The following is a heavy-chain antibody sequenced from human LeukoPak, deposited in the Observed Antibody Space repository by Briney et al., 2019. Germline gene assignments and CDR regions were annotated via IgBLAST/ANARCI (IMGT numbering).Heavy chain of an antibody. CDR2: ISAYNGNT. CDR3: AREVVPNYYGSGSASDYYYYYGMDV. J-gene: IGHJ6*04. Sequence: ASVKVSCKASGYTLTSYGISWVRQAPRQGLEWMGWISAYNGNTNYAQKPQGRATMTTDTSTSTAYMELRSLRSDDTDVYYCAREVVPNYYGSGSASDYYYYYGMDVWGKGTTVTVSS. CDR1: GYTLTSYG. D-gene: IGHD3-10*01. V-gene: IGHV1-18*04.